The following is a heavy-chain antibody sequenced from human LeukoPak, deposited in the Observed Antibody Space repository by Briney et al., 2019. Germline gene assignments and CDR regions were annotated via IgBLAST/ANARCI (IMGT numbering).Heavy chain of an antibody. CDR1: GFIFNNYA. Sequence: GGSLRLSCAASGFIFNNYAMSWVRQAPGKGLEWVSAISASGASTYYADSVKGRFTISRDSSKNTLYLQMNSLRAEDTAIYYCAKDREPGIAAAGTVSDYWGQGTLVTVSS. J-gene: IGHJ4*02. CDR3: AKDREPGIAAAGTVSDY. V-gene: IGHV3-23*01. D-gene: IGHD6-13*01. CDR2: ISASGAST.